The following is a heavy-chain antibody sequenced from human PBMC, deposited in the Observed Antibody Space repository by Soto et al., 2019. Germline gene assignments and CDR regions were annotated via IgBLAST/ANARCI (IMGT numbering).Heavy chain of an antibody. CDR3: ATDLRRAIAAAGTGYDY. V-gene: IGHV1-24*01. CDR2: FDPEDGET. CDR1: GYTLTELS. J-gene: IGHJ4*02. Sequence: GASVKVSCKVSGYTLTELSMHWVRQAPGKGLEWMGGFDPEDGETIYAQKFQGRVTMTEDTSTDTAYMELSSLRSEDTAVYYCATDLRRAIAAAGTGYDYWGQGTLVTVSS. D-gene: IGHD6-13*01.